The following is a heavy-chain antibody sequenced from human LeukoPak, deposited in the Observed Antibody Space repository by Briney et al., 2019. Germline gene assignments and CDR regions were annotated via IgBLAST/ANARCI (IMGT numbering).Heavy chain of an antibody. D-gene: IGHD6-19*01. CDR3: AKEVSVAGSKRLDY. J-gene: IGHJ4*02. V-gene: IGHV3-74*01. Sequence: GGSLRLSCVASGFTFTTYWMEWVRQAPGKGLVWVSRISHDGSSTTYADSVKGRFTISRDSSKNTLYLQMNSLRGEDTAVYYCAKEVSVAGSKRLDYWGQGTLVTVSS. CDR1: GFTFTTYW. CDR2: ISHDGSST.